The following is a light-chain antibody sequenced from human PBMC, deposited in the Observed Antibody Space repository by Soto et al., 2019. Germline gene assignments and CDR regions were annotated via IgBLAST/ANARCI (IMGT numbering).Light chain of an antibody. CDR3: QQYGSSPLT. J-gene: IGKJ4*01. Sequence: EIVLTQSPGTLSLSPGERATLSCRASQSVSSSYLAWYQQKPGQAPRLLIYDASNRATGIPARFSGSGSGTNFTLTIGRLEPEDFAVYYCQQYGSSPLTFGGGTKVDIK. CDR2: DAS. V-gene: IGKV3-20*01. CDR1: QSVSSSY.